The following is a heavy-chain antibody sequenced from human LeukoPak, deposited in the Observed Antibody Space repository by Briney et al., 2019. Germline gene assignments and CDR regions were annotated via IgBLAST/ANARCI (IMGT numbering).Heavy chain of an antibody. Sequence: ASVKVSCKVSGYTLTELSMHWVRQAPGKGLEWMGGFDPEDGETIYAQKFQGRVTMTEDTSTDTAYMELSSLRSEDTAVYYCATDGFGGARYYYDSSGYNGLQWGQGTLVTVSS. CDR3: ATDGFGGARYYYDSSGYNGLQ. J-gene: IGHJ4*02. V-gene: IGHV1-24*01. D-gene: IGHD3-22*01. CDR2: FDPEDGET. CDR1: GYTLTELS.